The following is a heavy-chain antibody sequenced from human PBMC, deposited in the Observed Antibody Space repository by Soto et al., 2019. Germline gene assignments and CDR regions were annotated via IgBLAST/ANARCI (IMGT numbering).Heavy chain of an antibody. Sequence: EVQLVESGGGLVQPGGSLKLSCAASGFTFSGSAMHWVRQASGKGLEWVGGIRSKANSYATAYAASVKGRFTISRDDSKNTAYLQMNSLKTEDTAVYYCTRAATVTQESTSYWYFDLWGRGTLVTVSS. CDR3: TRAATVTQESTSYWYFDL. CDR2: IRSKANSYAT. J-gene: IGHJ2*01. CDR1: GFTFSGSA. D-gene: IGHD4-4*01. V-gene: IGHV3-73*02.